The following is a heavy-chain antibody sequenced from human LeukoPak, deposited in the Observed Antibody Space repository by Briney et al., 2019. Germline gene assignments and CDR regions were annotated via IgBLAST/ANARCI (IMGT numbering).Heavy chain of an antibody. Sequence: PGRSLRLFCAVSGFPFSSYGMQWVRQAPGEGLEWVAVISYDGSNKYSADAVMARFTFSINKSKNTLYLQMNSLRAEDTAVYGCAKGAMAVTEWGQGTLVTVSS. D-gene: IGHD2-2*01. J-gene: IGHJ4*02. V-gene: IGHV3-30*18. CDR3: AKGAMAVTE. CDR1: GFPFSSYG. CDR2: ISYDGSNK.